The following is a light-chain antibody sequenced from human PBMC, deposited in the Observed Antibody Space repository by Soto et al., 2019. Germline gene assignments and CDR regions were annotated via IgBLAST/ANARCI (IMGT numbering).Light chain of an antibody. CDR2: DDN. CDR3: ESWDSSVNAYV. CDR1: SSNIGGNP. V-gene: IGLV1-51*01. Sequence: QSVLTQPPSVSAAPGQKVTISCSGSSSNIGGNPVSCSQQLQWSAPKLLDYDDNKRPSGIPDRFSGSKSGTSATLCITGLQTGYDPDYYCESWDSSVNAYVFGTGTKVTV. J-gene: IGLJ1*01.